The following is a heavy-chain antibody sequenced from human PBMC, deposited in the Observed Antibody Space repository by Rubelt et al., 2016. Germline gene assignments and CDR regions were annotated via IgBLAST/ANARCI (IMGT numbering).Heavy chain of an antibody. Sequence: QVQLQESGPGLVKPSETLSLTCAVYGGSLSGYYWSWIRQPPGKGLEWIGEINHSGSTNYNPSLKSQVPMSVDRSRNQVSLKLSSVTAADTAVYYCARGVKKWGQGTLVTVSS. CDR3: ARGVKK. V-gene: IGHV4-34*10. J-gene: IGHJ4*02. CDR1: GGSLSGYY. CDR2: INHSGST.